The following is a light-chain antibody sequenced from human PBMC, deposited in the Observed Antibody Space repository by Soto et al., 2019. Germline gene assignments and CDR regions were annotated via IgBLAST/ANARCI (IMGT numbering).Light chain of an antibody. CDR3: QQRSSRPLT. CDR2: DVS. Sequence: EIVLTQYPATISLSPGERATLSCRASQSVSSYLAWYQQKPGQAPRLLIYDVSNRATGIPARFSGSGSGTDFTLTISSLEPEDFAVYYCQQRSSRPLTFGGGTKVEI. J-gene: IGKJ4*01. CDR1: QSVSSY. V-gene: IGKV3-11*01.